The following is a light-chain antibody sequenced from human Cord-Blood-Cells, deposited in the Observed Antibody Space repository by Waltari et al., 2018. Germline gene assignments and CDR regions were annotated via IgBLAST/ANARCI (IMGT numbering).Light chain of an antibody. Sequence: DIQITQPPSSLSASVGDRVPIPCRASQSISSYLNWYQQKPGKAPKLLIYAASSLQSGVPSRFSGSGSGTDCTLTISSLQPEDFATYYCQQSYSTPYSFGQGTKLEIK. CDR2: AAS. CDR1: QSISSY. J-gene: IGKJ2*03. V-gene: IGKV1-39*01. CDR3: QQSYSTPYS.